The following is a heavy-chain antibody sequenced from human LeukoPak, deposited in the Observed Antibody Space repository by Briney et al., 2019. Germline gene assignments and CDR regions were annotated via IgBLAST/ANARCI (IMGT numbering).Heavy chain of an antibody. CDR1: GGTFSSYA. Sequence: GASVNVSCKASGGTFSSYAISWVRQAPGQGLEWMGGIIPIFGTANYAQTFQGRVPITADESTSTAYMELSSLRSEDTAVYYCATTTVTTLGPYYYYGMDVWGQGTTVTVSS. CDR3: ATTTVTTLGPYYYYGMDV. D-gene: IGHD4-17*01. CDR2: IIPIFGTA. J-gene: IGHJ6*02. V-gene: IGHV1-69*13.